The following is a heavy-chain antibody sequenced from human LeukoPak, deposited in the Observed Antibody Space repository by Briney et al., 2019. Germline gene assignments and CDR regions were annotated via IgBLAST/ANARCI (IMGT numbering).Heavy chain of an antibody. V-gene: IGHV3-48*01. CDR1: GFTFSSYA. J-gene: IGHJ6*02. CDR2: IFTSSSTI. CDR3: ARDGTTDYYYGMDV. Sequence: PGRSLRLSCAASGFTFSSYAMHWVRQAPGKGLEWVSYIFTSSSTIYYADSVKGRFTISRDNAKNSLYLQMNSLRAEDTAVYYCARDGTTDYYYGMDVWGHGTTVTVSS. D-gene: IGHD1-1*01.